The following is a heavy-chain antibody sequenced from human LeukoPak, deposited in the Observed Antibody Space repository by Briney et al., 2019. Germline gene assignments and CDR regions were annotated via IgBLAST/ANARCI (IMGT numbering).Heavy chain of an antibody. CDR2: IRYDGSNK. D-gene: IGHD2-15*01. Sequence: PGGSLRLSCAASGFTFSSYGMHWVRQAPGKGLEWVAFIRYDGSNKYYADSVKGRFTISRDNSKDTLYLQMNSLRAEDTAVYYCAKQGGGNNWFDPWGQGTLVTVSS. CDR3: AKQGGGNNWFDP. V-gene: IGHV3-30*02. CDR1: GFTFSSYG. J-gene: IGHJ5*02.